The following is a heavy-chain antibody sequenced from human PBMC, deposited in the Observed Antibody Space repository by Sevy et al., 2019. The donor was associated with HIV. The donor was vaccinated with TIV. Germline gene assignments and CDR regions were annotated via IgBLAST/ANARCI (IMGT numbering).Heavy chain of an antibody. V-gene: IGHV3-23*01. D-gene: IGHD3-3*01. CDR2: ISGSGGSK. J-gene: IGHJ1*01. Sequence: GGSLRLSCAASGFTFSSYAMSWVRQAPGKGLEWVSAISGSGGSKYYADSVKGRFTISRDNSKNTLYLQMNSLRAEDTAVYYGAKVNVLRFFFQHWGQGTLVTVSS. CDR3: AKVNVLRFFFQH. CDR1: GFTFSSYA.